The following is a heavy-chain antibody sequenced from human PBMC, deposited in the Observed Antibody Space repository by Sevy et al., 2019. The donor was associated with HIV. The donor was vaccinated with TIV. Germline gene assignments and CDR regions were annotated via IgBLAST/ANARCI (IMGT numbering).Heavy chain of an antibody. V-gene: IGHV3-74*01. CDR2: IMGDGSRR. CDR1: GFDFSTYW. D-gene: IGHD3-16*01. Sequence: GGSLRLSCAASGFDFSTYWMHWVRQAPGKGLVWVSRIMGDGSRRSHADSVKGRFTISRDNAKKTLYLQMNSLRAEDTALYFCARDPFGGYYFDHWGPGTLVTVSS. J-gene: IGHJ4*02. CDR3: ARDPFGGYYFDH.